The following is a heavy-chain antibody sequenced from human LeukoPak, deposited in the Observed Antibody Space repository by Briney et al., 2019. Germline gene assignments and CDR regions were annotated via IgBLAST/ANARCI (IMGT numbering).Heavy chain of an antibody. D-gene: IGHD3-22*01. Sequence: KRGASLKISCKGSGYSFTSYWIGWVRQLPGKGLEWMGIIYPGDSDTRYSPSFQGQVTISADKSISTAYLQWSSLKASDTAMYYCATYRDDGDYYDSSGYPTIFDYWGQGTLVTVSS. J-gene: IGHJ4*02. V-gene: IGHV5-51*01. CDR3: ATYRDDGDYYDSSGYPTIFDY. CDR1: GYSFTSYW. CDR2: IYPGDSDT.